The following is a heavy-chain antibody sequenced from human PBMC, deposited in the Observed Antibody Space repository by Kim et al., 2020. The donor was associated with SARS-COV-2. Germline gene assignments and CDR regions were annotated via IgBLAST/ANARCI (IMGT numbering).Heavy chain of an antibody. D-gene: IGHD3-10*01. Sequence: ASVKVSCKASGYTFTSYGISWVRQAPGQGLEWMGWISAYNGNTNYAQKLQGRVTMTTDTSTSTAYMELRSLRSDDTAVYYCARGHLDDTENYYGSGSYYNVWFDPWGQRTLVTVSS. J-gene: IGHJ5*02. CDR3: ARGHLDDTENYYGSGSYYNVWFDP. V-gene: IGHV1-18*01. CDR1: GYTFTSYG. CDR2: ISAYNGNT.